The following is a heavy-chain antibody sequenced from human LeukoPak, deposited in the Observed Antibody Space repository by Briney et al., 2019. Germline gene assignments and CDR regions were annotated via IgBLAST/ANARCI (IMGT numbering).Heavy chain of an antibody. D-gene: IGHD5-12*01. Sequence: PSETLSLPCTVSGGSISRGDYYWSWIRQPPGRGLEWIGYIYYSGSTYYNPSLKSRVTISVDTSKNQFSLKLSSVTAADTAVYYCARDPRLGWYSYFDYWGQGTLVTVSS. CDR3: ARDPRLGWYSYFDY. CDR1: GGSISRGDYY. V-gene: IGHV4-30-4*01. J-gene: IGHJ4*02. CDR2: IYYSGST.